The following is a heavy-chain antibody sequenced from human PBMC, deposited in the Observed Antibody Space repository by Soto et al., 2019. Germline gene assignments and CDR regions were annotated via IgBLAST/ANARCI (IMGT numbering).Heavy chain of an antibody. CDR1: GFTFSSYA. V-gene: IGHV3-30*18. CDR3: AKDLTIFGGIDYFDY. Sequence: GGSLRLSCAASGFTFSSYAMHWVRQAPGKGLEWVAVISYDGSNKYYADSVKGRFTISRDNSKNTLYLQMNSLRAEDTAVYYCAKDLTIFGGIDYFDYWGQGTLVTVSS. D-gene: IGHD3-3*01. CDR2: ISYDGSNK. J-gene: IGHJ4*02.